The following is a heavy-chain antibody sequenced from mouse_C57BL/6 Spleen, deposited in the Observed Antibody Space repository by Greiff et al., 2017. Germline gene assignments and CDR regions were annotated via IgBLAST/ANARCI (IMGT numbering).Heavy chain of an antibody. V-gene: IGHV5-15*01. CDR3: ARHRDYGSYFDY. CDR1: GFTFSDYG. CDR2: ISNLAYSI. D-gene: IGHD1-1*01. J-gene: IGHJ2*01. Sequence: EVHLVESGGGLVQPGGSLKLSCAASGFTFSDYGMAWVRQAPRKGPEWVAFISNLAYSIYYADTVTGRFTISRENAKNTLYLEMSSLRSEDTAMYYCARHRDYGSYFDYWGQGTTLTVSS.